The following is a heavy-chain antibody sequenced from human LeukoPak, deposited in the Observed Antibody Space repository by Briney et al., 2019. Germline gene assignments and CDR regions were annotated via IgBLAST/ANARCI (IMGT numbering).Heavy chain of an antibody. CDR2: ISSNGGGT. J-gene: IGHJ6*02. V-gene: IGHV3-64*01. Sequence: PGGSLRLSCAASGFTFNNYAMHWVRQAPGKGLEYVSAISSNGGGTYYANSVKGRFTISRDNSKNTLYLQMGSLRAEDMAVYYCARDSPSMDVWGQGTIGTVSS. CDR1: GFTFNNYA. CDR3: ARDSPSMDV.